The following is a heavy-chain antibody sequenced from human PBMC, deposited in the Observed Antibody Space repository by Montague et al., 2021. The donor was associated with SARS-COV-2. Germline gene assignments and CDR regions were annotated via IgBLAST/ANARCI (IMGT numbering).Heavy chain of an antibody. D-gene: IGHD3-10*01. Sequence: SETLSLTCTVSGGSISSSSYYWGWIRRPPGKGLEWIGSIYYSGSTYYNPSLKSRVTISVDTSKYQFSLKLSSVTAADTAVYYCAKLLWFRGGFDYWGQGTLVTVSS. CDR3: AKLLWFRGGFDY. V-gene: IGHV4-39*07. J-gene: IGHJ4*02. CDR2: IYYSGST. CDR1: GGSISSSSYY.